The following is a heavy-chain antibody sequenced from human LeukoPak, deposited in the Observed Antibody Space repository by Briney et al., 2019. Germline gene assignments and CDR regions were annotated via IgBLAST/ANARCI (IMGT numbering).Heavy chain of an antibody. V-gene: IGHV3-7*01. CDR1: GFSFSSWS. J-gene: IGHJ4*02. CDR3: ARVNWGRFDY. D-gene: IGHD7-27*01. Sequence: GGSLRLSCAASGFSFSSWSMSWVRQAPGKRLEWVANMKEDGSEIYYGDSVQGRFTISRDNAKSSVYLQMNSLRGEDTAVYYCARVNWGRFDYWGQGTLVTVSS. CDR2: MKEDGSEI.